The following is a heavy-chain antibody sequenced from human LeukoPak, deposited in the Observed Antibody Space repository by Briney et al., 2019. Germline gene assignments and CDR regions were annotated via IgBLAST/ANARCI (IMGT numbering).Heavy chain of an antibody. CDR3: AREQWAYRSYYASSGYHDY. V-gene: IGHV4-4*08. D-gene: IGHD3-22*01. Sequence: SETLSRTCTVSGGSISSYYWSWIRQPPGKGLEWIGYIYYSGSTNYNPSLKSRVTISVDTSKNQFSLKLSSVTAADTAVYYCAREQWAYRSYYASSGYHDYWGQGTLVTVSS. CDR1: GGSISSYY. CDR2: IYYSGST. J-gene: IGHJ4*02.